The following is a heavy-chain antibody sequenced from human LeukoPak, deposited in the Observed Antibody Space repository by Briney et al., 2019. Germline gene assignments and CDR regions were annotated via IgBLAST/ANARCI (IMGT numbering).Heavy chain of an antibody. J-gene: IGHJ5*02. CDR2: IIPILGIA. D-gene: IGHD6-13*01. CDR1: GGTFSSYA. V-gene: IGHV1-69*04. Sequence: SVKVSCKASGGTFSSYAISWVRQAPGQGLEWMGRIIPILGIANYAQRFQGRVTITADKSTSTAYMELSSLRSEDTAVYYCARGRGLGSWYDGWFDPWGQGTLVTVSS. CDR3: ARGRGLGSWYDGWFDP.